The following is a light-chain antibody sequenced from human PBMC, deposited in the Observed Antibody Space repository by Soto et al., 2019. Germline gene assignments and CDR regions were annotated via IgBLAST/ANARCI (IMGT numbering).Light chain of an antibody. Sequence: EIVLTQSPATLSLCPGERATLSCRASQSVSRYLAWYQQKPGQAPRLLIYDASNWATGIPARFSGSGSGTDFTLTISSLEPEDFAVYYCQQRSNWPWTFGQGTKVEIK. J-gene: IGKJ1*01. CDR2: DAS. CDR1: QSVSRY. CDR3: QQRSNWPWT. V-gene: IGKV3-11*01.